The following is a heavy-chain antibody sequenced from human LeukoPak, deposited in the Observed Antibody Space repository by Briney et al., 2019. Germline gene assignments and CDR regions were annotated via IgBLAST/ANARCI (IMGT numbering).Heavy chain of an antibody. V-gene: IGHV3-30*18. CDR2: ISYDGSNK. D-gene: IGHD1-26*01. CDR3: AKDLELSSYYFDY. CDR1: GFTFSSYG. J-gene: IGHJ4*02. Sequence: PGRSLRLSCAASGFTFSSYGMHWVRQAPGKGLEWVAVISYDGSNKYYADSVKGRFTISRDNSKNTLYLQMHSLRAEDTAAYYCAKDLELSSYYFDYWGQGTLVTVSS.